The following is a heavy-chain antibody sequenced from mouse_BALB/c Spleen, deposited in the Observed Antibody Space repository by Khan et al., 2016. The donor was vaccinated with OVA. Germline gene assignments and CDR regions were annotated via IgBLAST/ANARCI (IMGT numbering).Heavy chain of an antibody. CDR3: TRHGYVSWFTD. Sequence: VQLQQPGPELMKPGASVKISCKASGYSFISYYIHWVMQNHGKSLEWIGYIDPFSGDTTYNQKFKGKATLTVDKSSSTAYIHLSNLTSEDSAVYYFTRHGYVSWFTDWSQGNLVTVFA. J-gene: IGHJ3*01. CDR1: GYSFISYY. D-gene: IGHD2-2*01. V-gene: IGHV1S135*01. CDR2: IDPFSGDT.